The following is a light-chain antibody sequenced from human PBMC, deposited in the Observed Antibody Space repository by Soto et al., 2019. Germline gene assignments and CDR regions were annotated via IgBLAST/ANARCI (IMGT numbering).Light chain of an antibody. CDR3: QQYGGSQFN. CDR2: AAS. V-gene: IGKV3-20*01. J-gene: IGKJ3*01. CDR1: QSVSVNS. Sequence: EIVLTQSPGTLSLSPGERATLSCRASQSVSVNSLAWYQQKGGQAPRLLIYAASTRATGVPDRFSGTGSGTDFALTISRMETDDSEVYYFQQYGGSQFNFGTGTKVDI.